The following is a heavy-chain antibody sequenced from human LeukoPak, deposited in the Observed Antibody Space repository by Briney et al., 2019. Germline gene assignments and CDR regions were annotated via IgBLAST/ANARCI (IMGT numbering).Heavy chain of an antibody. CDR1: GFTFSSYS. CDR3: ARGRVRGAFDY. CDR2: ISSSSSYI. V-gene: IGHV3-21*01. D-gene: IGHD3-10*01. Sequence: GGSLRLSCAASGFTFSSYSMNWVRQAPGKGLEWVPSISSSSSYIYYADSVKGRFTTSRDNAKNSLYLQMNSLRAEDTAVYYCARGRVRGAFDYWGQGTLVTVSS. J-gene: IGHJ4*02.